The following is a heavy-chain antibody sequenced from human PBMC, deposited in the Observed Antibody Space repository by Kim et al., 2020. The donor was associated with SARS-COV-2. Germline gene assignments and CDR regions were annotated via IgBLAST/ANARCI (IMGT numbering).Heavy chain of an antibody. CDR1: GFTFSSYW. V-gene: IGHV3-7*01. D-gene: IGHD3-22*01. CDR3: ARGGILGPITMIVVVDNAFDI. J-gene: IGHJ3*02. CDR2: IKQDGSEK. Sequence: GGSLRLSCAASGFTFSSYWMSWVRQAPGKGLEWVANIKQDGSEKYYVDSVKGRFTISRDNAKNSLYLQMNSLRAEDTAVYYCARGGILGPITMIVVVDNAFDIWGQGTMVTVSS.